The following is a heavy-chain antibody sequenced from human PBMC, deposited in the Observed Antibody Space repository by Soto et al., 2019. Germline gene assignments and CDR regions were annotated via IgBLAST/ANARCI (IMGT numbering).Heavy chain of an antibody. CDR2: ICYDGSIK. D-gene: IGHD4-17*01. V-gene: IGHV3-33*01. Sequence: GGSLRLSCAASGFTFSSYGMHWVRQAPGKGLECVVFICYDGSIKYYAVSLKGRFTISRDNSKNTLYLQMNSLRAEDMVVYYCARDYGDPDYYGMDVWGQGTTVTVSS. CDR1: GFTFSSYG. CDR3: ARDYGDPDYYGMDV. J-gene: IGHJ6*02.